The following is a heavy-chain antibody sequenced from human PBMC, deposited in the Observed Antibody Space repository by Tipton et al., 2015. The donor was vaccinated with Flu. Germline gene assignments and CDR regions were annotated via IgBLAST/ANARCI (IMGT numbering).Heavy chain of an antibody. CDR1: GGSFSGYY. CDR2: INHSGST. Sequence: TLSLTCAVYGGSFSGYYWSWIRQPPGKGLEWIGEINHSGSTNYNPSLKSRVTISVDTSKNQFSLKLSSVTAADTAVYYCARGFYGAFDIWGQGTMVTVSS. D-gene: IGHD4-17*01. CDR3: ARGFYGAFDI. V-gene: IGHV4-34*01. J-gene: IGHJ3*02.